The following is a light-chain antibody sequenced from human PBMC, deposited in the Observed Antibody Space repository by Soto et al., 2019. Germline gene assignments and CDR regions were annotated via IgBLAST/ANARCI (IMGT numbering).Light chain of an antibody. CDR1: SSNIGNNY. J-gene: IGLJ3*02. CDR3: GTWDNSLGAV. CDR2: DNN. V-gene: IGLV1-51*01. Sequence: QSVLTQPPSVSAAPGQTVTISCSGSSSNIGNNYVSWYQHLPGTAPKLLIYDNNKRPSGIPDRFSGSQSGTSATLGITGLQTGDDADYYCGTWDNSLGAVFGGGTKLTVL.